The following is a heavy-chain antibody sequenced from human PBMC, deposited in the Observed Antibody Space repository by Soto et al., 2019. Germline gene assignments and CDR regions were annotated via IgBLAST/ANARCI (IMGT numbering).Heavy chain of an antibody. CDR3: ANDFPKGITLFRGVITDYTYYYGMDV. V-gene: IGHV3-30*18. CDR1: GFTFRSYA. J-gene: IGHJ6*02. CDR2: ISYDGSDK. Sequence: QVQLVESGGGVVQPGRSLRLSCVASGFTFRSYAMHWVRQAPGKGLEWVAVISYDGSDKSYADSVKGRFTISRDSSKNTVDLQINRLKTEDTAQDYCANDFPKGITLFRGVITDYTYYYGMDVWGQGTTVTVSS. D-gene: IGHD3-10*01.